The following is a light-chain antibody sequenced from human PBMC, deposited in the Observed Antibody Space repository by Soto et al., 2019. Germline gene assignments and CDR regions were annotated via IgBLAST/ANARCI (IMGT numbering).Light chain of an antibody. Sequence: QSALTQPASVSGSPGQSITISCAGTSSDVGSYNLVSWYQQQPGKVPKLIIYEVTKRPSGVSDRFSGSKSGNTASLTISGLHAEDEADYYCCSYVNHGLGVFGGGTKLTVL. CDR2: EVT. CDR1: SSDVGSYNL. J-gene: IGLJ3*02. CDR3: CSYVNHGLGV. V-gene: IGLV2-23*02.